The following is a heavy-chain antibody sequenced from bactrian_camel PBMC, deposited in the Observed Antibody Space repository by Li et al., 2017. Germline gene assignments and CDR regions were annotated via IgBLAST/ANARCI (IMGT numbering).Heavy chain of an antibody. V-gene: IGHV3S1*01. J-gene: IGHJ4*01. CDR1: VPINRYC. CDR3: AEGRGSRGEHCYSLNY. Sequence: HVQLVESGGGSVQAGGSLTLSCRASVPINRYCLAWFRQAPGKEREGVAGITRDGAITYGDSVKGRFTISQDSAKSTVYLQLNNLQPDDTATYYCAEGRGSRGEHCYSLNYWGQGTQVTVS. CDR2: ITRDGAIT. D-gene: IGHD6*01.